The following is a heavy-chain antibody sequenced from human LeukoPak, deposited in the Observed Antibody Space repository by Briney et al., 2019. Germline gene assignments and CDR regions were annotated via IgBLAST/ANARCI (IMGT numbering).Heavy chain of an antibody. Sequence: GGSLRLSCAASGFTFSDSYMTWIRQAPGKGLELLSYISGSASDVNYIDSVRGRFTISRDNAKNSLYLQMNSLRAEDTAVYYCARDRGGAYDFWSGYYTGYFDYWGQGTLVPVSS. CDR3: ARDRGGAYDFWSGYYTGYFDY. CDR1: GFTFSDSY. V-gene: IGHV3-11*06. D-gene: IGHD3-3*01. CDR2: ISGSASDV. J-gene: IGHJ4*02.